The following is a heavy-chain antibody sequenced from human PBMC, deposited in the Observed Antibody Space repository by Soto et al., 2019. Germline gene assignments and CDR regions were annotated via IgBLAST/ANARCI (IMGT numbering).Heavy chain of an antibody. J-gene: IGHJ6*04. Sequence: SETLSLTCAVSGYSMTSGYYWGWVRQPPGKGLEWLGSIYHGGSLYYNPSLKSRVTISLDTSKNHFSLDLTSVTAADTAVYYCARTFDYYGMGVWDRGTTITFCS. CDR3: ARTFDYYGMGV. CDR1: GYSMTSGYY. D-gene: IGHD3-3*01. V-gene: IGHV4-38-2*01. CDR2: IYHGGSL.